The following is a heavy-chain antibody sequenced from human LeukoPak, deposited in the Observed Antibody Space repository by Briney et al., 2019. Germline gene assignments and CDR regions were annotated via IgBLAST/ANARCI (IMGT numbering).Heavy chain of an antibody. V-gene: IGHV4-61*02. CDR2: IHTSGST. CDR1: GDSISSGSYY. CDR3: ARGGAAARGNNAFDI. Sequence: SQTLSLTCTVSGDSISSGSYYWSWIRQPAGKGLEWIGRIHTSGSTNYNSSLKSRVTMSLDTSKSQFSLSLTSVTAADTAVYYCARGGAAARGNNAFDIWGQGTMVTVSS. D-gene: IGHD6-13*01. J-gene: IGHJ3*02.